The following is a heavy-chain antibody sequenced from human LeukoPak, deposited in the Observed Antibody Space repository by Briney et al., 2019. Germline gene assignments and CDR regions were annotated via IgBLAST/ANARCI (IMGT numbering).Heavy chain of an antibody. Sequence: GGSLRLSCAASGFTFSNYETNWVRQAPGKGLEWVSYISSSGSTIYYADSVKGRFTISRDNAKNSLYLQMNSLIAEDTAVYYCASTKRVPYCSGGSCYSPFDYWGQGTLVTVSS. CDR1: GFTFSNYE. V-gene: IGHV3-48*03. D-gene: IGHD2-15*01. CDR2: ISSSGSTI. J-gene: IGHJ4*02. CDR3: ASTKRVPYCSGGSCYSPFDY.